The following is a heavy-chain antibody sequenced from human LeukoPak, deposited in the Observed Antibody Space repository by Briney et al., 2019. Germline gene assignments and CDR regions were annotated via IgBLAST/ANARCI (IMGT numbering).Heavy chain of an antibody. CDR1: GGSISSSNW. D-gene: IGHD3-10*01. J-gene: IGHJ5*02. CDR2: IYHSGST. Sequence: SETLSLTCAVSGGSISSSNWWSWVRQPPGKGLEWIGEIYHSGSTNYNPSLESRVTISVDASKNQFSLKLSSVTAADTAVYYCARAELAHNWLDPWGQGTLVTVSS. CDR3: ARAELAHNWLDP. V-gene: IGHV4-4*02.